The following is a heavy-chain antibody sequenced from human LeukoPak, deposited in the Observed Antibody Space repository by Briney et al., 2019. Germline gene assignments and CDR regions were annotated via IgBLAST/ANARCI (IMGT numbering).Heavy chain of an antibody. D-gene: IGHD3-10*01. V-gene: IGHV1-2*02. CDR3: ARGLTWFGDPNPGWFDP. CDR2: INPNSGGT. Sequence: ASVKVSCKASGYTFTGYYMHWVRQAPGQGLEWMGWINPNSGGTNYAQKFQGRVTMTRDTSISTAYMELSRLRSDDTAVYYCARGLTWFGDPNPGWFDPWGQGTLVTVSS. CDR1: GYTFTGYY. J-gene: IGHJ5*02.